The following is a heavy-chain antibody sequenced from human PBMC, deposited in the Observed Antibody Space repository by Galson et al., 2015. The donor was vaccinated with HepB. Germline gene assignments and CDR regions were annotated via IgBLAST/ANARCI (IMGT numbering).Heavy chain of an antibody. CDR3: ARSPSRRGLLTPYNCFDP. V-gene: IGHV3-33*08. J-gene: IGHJ5*02. D-gene: IGHD2-15*01. CDR2: IWCDGSNK. CDR1: GFTFSSYG. Sequence: SLRLSCAASGFTFSSYGMHWVRQAPGKGLEWVAGIWCDGSNKDYADSVKGRFTVSRDNSKNTLYLQMNSLRAEDTAVYYRARSPSRRGLLTPYNCFDPWGQGTLVTVSS.